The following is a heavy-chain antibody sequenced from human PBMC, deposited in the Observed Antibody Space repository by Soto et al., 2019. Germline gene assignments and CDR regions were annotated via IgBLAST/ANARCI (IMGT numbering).Heavy chain of an antibody. CDR2: IYYSGSP. CDR1: GGSISSGDYY. V-gene: IGHV4-30-4*01. Sequence: SETLSLTCTVSGGSISSGDYYWSWIRQPPGKGLEWIGYIYYSGSPYYNPSLKSRVTISVDTSKNQFSLKLSSVTAADTAVYYCARVEGYCSGGSCYRIDYWGQGTLVTVSS. J-gene: IGHJ4*02. D-gene: IGHD2-15*01. CDR3: ARVEGYCSGGSCYRIDY.